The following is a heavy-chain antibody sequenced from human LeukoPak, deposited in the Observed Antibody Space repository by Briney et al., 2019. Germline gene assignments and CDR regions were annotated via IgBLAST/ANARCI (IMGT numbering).Heavy chain of an antibody. V-gene: IGHV1-8*01. D-gene: IGHD3-10*01. J-gene: IGHJ6*03. Sequence: ASVKVSCKASGYTFTSYDINWVRQATGQGFEWMGWMNPNSGNTGYAQKFQGRVTMTRNTSISTAYMELSSLRSEDTAVYYCARGSRGSNYYYMDVWGKGTTVTISS. CDR1: GYTFTSYD. CDR3: ARGSRGSNYYYMDV. CDR2: MNPNSGNT.